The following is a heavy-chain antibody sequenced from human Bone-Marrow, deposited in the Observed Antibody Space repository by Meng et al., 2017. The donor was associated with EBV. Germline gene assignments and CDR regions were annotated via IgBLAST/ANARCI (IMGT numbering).Heavy chain of an antibody. V-gene: IGHV3-21*01. CDR1: GVACFSYT. CDR2: ISGSSYI. Sequence: EVQRVGAXXXXXKPXGXXXLSXXXSGVACFSYTLNWVRQAPGKGLEWVSSISGSSYIYYADSVKGRFTISRDNAKNSLYLQMNSLRAEDTAVYYCARASQYDSVWGSYRYFDWFDPWGQGTMVTVSS. D-gene: IGHD3-16*02. J-gene: IGHJ5*02. CDR3: ARASQYDSVWGSYRYFDWFDP.